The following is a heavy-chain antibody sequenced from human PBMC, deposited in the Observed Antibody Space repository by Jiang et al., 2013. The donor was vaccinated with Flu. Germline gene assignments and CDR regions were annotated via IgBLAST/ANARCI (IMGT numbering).Heavy chain of an antibody. Sequence: GLVKPSETLSLTCTVSGGSISSSSYYWGWIRQPPGKGLEWIGSIYYSGSTYYNPSLKSRVTISVDTSKNQFSLKLSSVTAADTAVYYCARQCDGYDNYYYYMDVWGKGTTVTVSS. D-gene: IGHD5-12*01. V-gene: IGHV4-39*01. CDR3: ARQCDGYDNYYYYMDV. CDR1: GGSISSSSYY. J-gene: IGHJ6*03. CDR2: IYYSGST.